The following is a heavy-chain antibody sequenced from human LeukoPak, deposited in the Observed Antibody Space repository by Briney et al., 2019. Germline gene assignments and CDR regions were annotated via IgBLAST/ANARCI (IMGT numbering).Heavy chain of an antibody. Sequence: HSGGSLRLSCAASGFTFDDYAMHWVRQAPGKGLEWVSLISGDGGSTSYSDSVKGRFTIYRDNSKNSLFLQMNSLRTEDTALYYCAKDTYYDNSGYDSYFDYWGQGTLVTVSS. D-gene: IGHD3-22*01. CDR3: AKDTYYDNSGYDSYFDY. J-gene: IGHJ4*02. CDR2: ISGDGGST. CDR1: GFTFDDYA. V-gene: IGHV3-43*02.